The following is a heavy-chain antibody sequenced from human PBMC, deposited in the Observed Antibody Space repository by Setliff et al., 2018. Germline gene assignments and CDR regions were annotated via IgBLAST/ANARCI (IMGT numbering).Heavy chain of an antibody. CDR1: GFTFSDYG. V-gene: IGHV3-20*04. CDR3: ARDLVGATADF. CDR2: INWNGVSI. J-gene: IGHJ4*02. Sequence: AGGSLRLSCAASGFTFSDYGMGWVRQAPGKGLEWVSSINWNGVSIGYADSVKGRFTISRDNSKNTLYLQMNSLRAEDTAVYYCARDLVGATADFWGQGTLVTVSS. D-gene: IGHD1-26*01.